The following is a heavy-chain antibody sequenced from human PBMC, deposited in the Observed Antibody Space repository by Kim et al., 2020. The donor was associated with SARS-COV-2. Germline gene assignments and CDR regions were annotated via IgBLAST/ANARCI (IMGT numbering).Heavy chain of an antibody. J-gene: IGHJ4*02. Sequence: SETLSLTCTVSGDSVTSGNSYWTWIRQPPGKGLEWIGHIYGRRRTNYNPSLTSRVTISADTSKNQFSLKLSSVTAADTAVYYCARDFRGGSYFDSWGQGTLVTVSS. CDR1: GDSVTSGNSY. V-gene: IGHV4-61*01. D-gene: IGHD1-26*01. CDR3: ARDFRGGSYFDS. CDR2: IYGRRRT.